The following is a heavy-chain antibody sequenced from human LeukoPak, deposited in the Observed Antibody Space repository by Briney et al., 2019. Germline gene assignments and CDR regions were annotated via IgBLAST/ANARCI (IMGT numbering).Heavy chain of an antibody. V-gene: IGHV4-39*07. Sequence: SETLSLTCTVSGTSIRSSSMYWGWIRQPPGRGLEWLGSVYYTGSTFHNPSLKRRVTISVDTSKNQFSLKLSSVTAADTAVYYCARVFYCSSTSCYRQGYTFDYWGQGTLVTVSS. J-gene: IGHJ4*02. CDR1: GTSIRSSSMY. D-gene: IGHD2-2*01. CDR2: VYYTGST. CDR3: ARVFYCSSTSCYRQGYTFDY.